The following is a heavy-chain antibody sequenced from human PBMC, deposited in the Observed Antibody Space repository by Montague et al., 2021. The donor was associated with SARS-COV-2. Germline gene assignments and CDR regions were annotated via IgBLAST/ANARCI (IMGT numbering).Heavy chain of an antibody. CDR1: SPGIVWWN. CDR3: ARHGGSSGRHRCGFDP. V-gene: IGHV4-59*08. J-gene: IGHJ5*02. D-gene: IGHD3-22*01. CDR2: MYDVFST. Sequence: SETLSLTCPVPSPGIVWWNSAADRKSTRQNLSYQKNMYDVFSTKNKPSLKSRVTISVDTSKNQFSLKLSSVTAADTAAYYCARHGGSSGRHRCGFDPWGQGTLVTVSS.